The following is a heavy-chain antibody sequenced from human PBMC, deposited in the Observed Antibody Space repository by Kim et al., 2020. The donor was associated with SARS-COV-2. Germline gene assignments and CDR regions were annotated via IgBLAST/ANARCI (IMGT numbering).Heavy chain of an antibody. V-gene: IGHV3-23*01. J-gene: IGHJ6*02. CDR1: GFTLSSYA. D-gene: IGHD3-3*01. Sequence: GGSLRLSCAASGFTLSSYAMSWVRQAPGKGLEWVSGISGSGGSTYYADSVKGRFTISRDNSKNTLYLQMNSLRAEDTAVYYCAKGHGVVISYGMDVWGQGTTVTVSS. CDR3: AKGHGVVISYGMDV. CDR2: ISGSGGST.